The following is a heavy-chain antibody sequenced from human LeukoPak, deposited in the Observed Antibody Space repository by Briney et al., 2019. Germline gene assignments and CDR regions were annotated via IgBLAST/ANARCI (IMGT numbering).Heavy chain of an antibody. D-gene: IGHD6-19*01. CDR1: GFTFSSYS. V-gene: IGHV3-21*01. CDR3: ARDIAVAGTGVDY. Sequence: GGSLRLSCAASGFTFSSYSMNWVRQAPGKGLEWVSSISSSSSYIYYADSVKGRFTISRDNAKNSLYLQMNSLRAEDTAVYYCARDIAVAGTGVDYWGQGTLVTVSS. CDR2: ISSSSSYI. J-gene: IGHJ4*02.